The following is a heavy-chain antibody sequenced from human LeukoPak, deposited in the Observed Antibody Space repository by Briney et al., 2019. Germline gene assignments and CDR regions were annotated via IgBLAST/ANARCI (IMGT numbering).Heavy chain of an antibody. D-gene: IGHD3-16*01. CDR3: ARIGYYYYYGMDV. V-gene: IGHV4-34*01. Sequence: PSETLSLTCAVYAGSVSGYYWSWIRQPPGKGLEWTGEINHSGSTNYNPSLKSRVTISVDTSKNQFSLKLSSVTAADTAVYYCARIGYYYYYGMDVWGQGTTVTVSS. J-gene: IGHJ6*02. CDR2: INHSGST. CDR1: AGSVSGYY.